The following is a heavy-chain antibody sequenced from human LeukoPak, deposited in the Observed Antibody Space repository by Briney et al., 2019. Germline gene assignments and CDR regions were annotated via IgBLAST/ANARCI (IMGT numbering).Heavy chain of an antibody. D-gene: IGHD1-26*01. CDR1: GYTFTSYG. CDR2: IIPIFGTA. J-gene: IGHJ4*02. Sequence: ASVKVSCKASGYTFTSYGISWVRQAPGQGLEWMGGIIPIFGTANYAQKFQGRVTITADESTSTAYMELSSLRSEDTAVYYCARRVVGATAYFDYWGQGTLVTVSS. V-gene: IGHV1-69*13. CDR3: ARRVVGATAYFDY.